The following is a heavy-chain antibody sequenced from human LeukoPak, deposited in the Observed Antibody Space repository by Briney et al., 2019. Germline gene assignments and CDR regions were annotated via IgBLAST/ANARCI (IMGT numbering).Heavy chain of an antibody. Sequence: GASVKVSCKASGYTFANYNIDWVRQATGQGLEWMGWMNPNSANTGYAQKFQGRVTITRNTSISTAFMELSSLRSEDTAVYFCARRAVGNSYYYSMDVWGKGTTVTVSS. V-gene: IGHV1-8*01. CDR3: ARRAVGNSYYYSMDV. CDR1: GYTFANYN. CDR2: MNPNSANT. J-gene: IGHJ6*03. D-gene: IGHD6-19*01.